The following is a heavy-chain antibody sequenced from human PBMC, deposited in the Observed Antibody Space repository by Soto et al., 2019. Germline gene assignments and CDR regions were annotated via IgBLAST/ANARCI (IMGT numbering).Heavy chain of an antibody. D-gene: IGHD4-17*01. CDR2: VWFDGGNK. J-gene: IGHJ6*01. Sequence: QVQLVASGGGVVQPGTSLRLSCEASGFTFSDHAMHWVRQAPGKGLEWVAVVWFDGGNKFYTDSVKGRFTISRDNSKNTVFLQMNSLRVVDTAVYYCARAPAGDYTLYHYYTMDVWGQGTPVTVSS. CDR1: GFTFSDHA. CDR3: ARAPAGDYTLYHYYTMDV. V-gene: IGHV3-33*01.